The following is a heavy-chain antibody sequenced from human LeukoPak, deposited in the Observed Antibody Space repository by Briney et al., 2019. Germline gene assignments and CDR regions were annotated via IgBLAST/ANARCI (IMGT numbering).Heavy chain of an antibody. V-gene: IGHV3-23*01. D-gene: IGHD5-12*01. Sequence: GGSLRLSCVASGFTFSSYAMSWVRQAPGKGLEWVSAISGSGGSTYYADSVKGRLTISRDNSKNTLYLQMNSLRAEDTAVYYCAKVERLATLPDAFDIWGQGTMVTVSS. CDR3: AKVERLATLPDAFDI. CDR2: ISGSGGST. J-gene: IGHJ3*02. CDR1: GFTFSSYA.